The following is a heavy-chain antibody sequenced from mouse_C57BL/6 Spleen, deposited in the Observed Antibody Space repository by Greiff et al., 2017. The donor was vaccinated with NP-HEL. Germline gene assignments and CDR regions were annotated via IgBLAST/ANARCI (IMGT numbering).Heavy chain of an antibody. CDR1: GFTFSDYG. CDR3: ASDYDGYPFDY. D-gene: IGHD2-3*01. V-gene: IGHV5-17*01. Sequence: EVKLMESGGGLVKPGGSLKLSCAASGFTFSDYGMHWVRQAPEKGLEWVAYISSGSSTIYYADTVKGRFTISRDNAKNTLFLQMTSLRSEDTAMYYCASDYDGYPFDYWGQGTTLTVSS. CDR2: ISSGSSTI. J-gene: IGHJ2*01.